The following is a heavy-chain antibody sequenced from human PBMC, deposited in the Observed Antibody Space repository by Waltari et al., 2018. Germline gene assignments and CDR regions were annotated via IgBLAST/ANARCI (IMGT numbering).Heavy chain of an antibody. CDR1: GFTFSSHW. Sequence: EVQLVESGGGLVQPGGSLRLSCAASGFTFSSHWMHWVRQAPGKGRVWVSRIKSDGSRTNYADSVKGRFTISRDNAKNTLYLQMNSLRAEDTAVYYCASYVMIKEWGQGTLVTVSS. CDR2: IKSDGSRT. CDR3: ASYVMIKE. J-gene: IGHJ4*02. V-gene: IGHV3-74*01. D-gene: IGHD3-16*01.